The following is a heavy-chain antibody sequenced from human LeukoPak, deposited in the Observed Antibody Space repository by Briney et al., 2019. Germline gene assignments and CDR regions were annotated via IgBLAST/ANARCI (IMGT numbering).Heavy chain of an antibody. CDR3: AREWGLESSGYYYAY. Sequence: ASVKVSCTAYGGTFSRFTISWVRQAPGQGFEWMGGITPIFGTANFAQKFQGRVSITADGSTSTAFMELSSLRSEDTAVYYCAREWGLESSGYYYAYWGQGTLVTVSS. J-gene: IGHJ4*02. D-gene: IGHD3-22*01. CDR1: GGTFSRFT. V-gene: IGHV1-69*13. CDR2: ITPIFGTA.